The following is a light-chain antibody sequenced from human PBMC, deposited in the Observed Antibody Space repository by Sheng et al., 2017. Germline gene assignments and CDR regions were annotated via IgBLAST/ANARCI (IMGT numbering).Light chain of an antibody. CDR3: QQSYSTPQT. V-gene: IGKV1-39*01. CDR1: QDIGNY. Sequence: DIQMTQSPSSLSAFVGDRVSISCRASQDIGNYLNWYQQIPGRAPRLLIYAASSLQSGVPSRFTGSRSGTEFTLTISSLQPEDFATYYCQQSYSTPQTFGQGTKLEIK. J-gene: IGKJ2*01. CDR2: AAS.